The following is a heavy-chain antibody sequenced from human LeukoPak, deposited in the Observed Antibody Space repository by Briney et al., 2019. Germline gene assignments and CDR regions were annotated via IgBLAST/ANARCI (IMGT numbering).Heavy chain of an antibody. CDR2: INPNSGGT. D-gene: IGHD4-17*01. CDR1: GYTFTGHY. Sequence: GASVKVSCKASGYTFTGHYMHWVRQAPGQGLEWMGWINPNSGGTNYAQKFQGRVTMTRDTSISTAYMELSRLRSDDTAVYYCARPGERDYGDYAWFDPWGQGTLVTVSS. J-gene: IGHJ5*02. CDR3: ARPGERDYGDYAWFDP. V-gene: IGHV1-2*02.